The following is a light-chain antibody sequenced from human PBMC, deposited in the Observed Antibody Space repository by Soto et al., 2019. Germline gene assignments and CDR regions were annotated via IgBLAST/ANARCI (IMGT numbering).Light chain of an antibody. CDR1: STNFGSNY. CDR3: AAWDDSLSGQV. J-gene: IGLJ1*01. V-gene: IGLV1-47*01. Sequence: QSALTQPPSASGTPGQRVTISCSGSSTNFGSNYVYWYQQLPGTAPKLLIYRNNQRPSGVPDRFSGSKSGTSASLAISGLRSEDEADYYCAAWDDSLSGQVFGTGTRSPS. CDR2: RNN.